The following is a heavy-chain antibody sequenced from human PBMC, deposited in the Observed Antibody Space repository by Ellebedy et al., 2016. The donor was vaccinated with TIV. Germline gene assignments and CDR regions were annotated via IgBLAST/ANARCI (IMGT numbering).Heavy chain of an antibody. V-gene: IGHV4-38-2*02. CDR2: VYHSGST. D-gene: IGHD5-18*01. CDR1: GYSISSDDY. CDR3: ARGRTTMGTKPNYFDS. Sequence: SETLSLTXTVSGYSISSDDYWGWIRQPPRKGLEWIGSVYHSGSTYYNPSLKSRITISVDTSKNQFSLKLTYVTAADMGVYYCARGRTTMGTKPNYFDSWGQGTVVTVSS. J-gene: IGHJ4*02.